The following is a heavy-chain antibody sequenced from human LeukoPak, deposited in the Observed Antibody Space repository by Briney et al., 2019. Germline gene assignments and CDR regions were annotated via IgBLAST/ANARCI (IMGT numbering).Heavy chain of an antibody. V-gene: IGHV1-18*01. CDR2: ISSDNGNT. Sequence: SVSVSCKTSGYTDNRFGIAWVRQAPGQGLEWIGWISSDNGNTQYADKLQGRVSMTTDRSTNTAYMEVTSLRSDDTAVYFCANVAKGRYFFYYMDVWAKESTVTVFS. CDR3: ANVAKGRYFFYYMDV. J-gene: IGHJ6*03. CDR1: GYTDNRFG.